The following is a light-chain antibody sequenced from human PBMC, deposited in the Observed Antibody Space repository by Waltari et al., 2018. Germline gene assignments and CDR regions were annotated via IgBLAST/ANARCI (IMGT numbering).Light chain of an antibody. Sequence: QSALTQPRSVSGPPGQSVTISCTGTSSDVGVYDYVPCYQQHPGKAPKLMIYDVSQRPSGVPDRFSGSKSGNTASLTISGLQAEDEADYYCYSYAGTSTFVFGTGTKVAVL. V-gene: IGLV2-11*01. J-gene: IGLJ1*01. CDR1: SSDVGVYDY. CDR2: DVS. CDR3: YSYAGTSTFV.